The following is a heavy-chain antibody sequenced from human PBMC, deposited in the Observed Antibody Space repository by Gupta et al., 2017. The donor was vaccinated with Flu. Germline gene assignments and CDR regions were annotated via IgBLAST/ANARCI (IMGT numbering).Heavy chain of an antibody. J-gene: IGHJ5*02. CDR2: IYTSGST. Sequence: QVQLQESGPGLVKPSQTLSLTCTVSGGSISSGSYYWSWIRQPAGKGLEWIGRIYTSGSTNYNPSLKSRVTISVDTSKNQFSLKLSSVTAADTAVYYCAREQWLGRANWFDPWGQGTLVTVSS. D-gene: IGHD6-19*01. CDR3: AREQWLGRANWFDP. CDR1: GGSISSGSYY. V-gene: IGHV4-61*02.